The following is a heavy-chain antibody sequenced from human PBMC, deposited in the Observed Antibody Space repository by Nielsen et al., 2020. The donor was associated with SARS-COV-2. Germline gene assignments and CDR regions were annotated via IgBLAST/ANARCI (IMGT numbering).Heavy chain of an antibody. CDR1: GFTFSSYA. Sequence: GESLKISCAASGFTFSSYAMSWVRRAPGKGLEWVSAISGSGGSTYYADSVKGRFTISRDNAKNSLYLQMNSLRAEDTAVYYCARVVGYLPHYWGQGTLVTVSS. D-gene: IGHD1-26*01. CDR3: ARVVGYLPHY. V-gene: IGHV3-23*01. CDR2: ISGSGGST. J-gene: IGHJ4*02.